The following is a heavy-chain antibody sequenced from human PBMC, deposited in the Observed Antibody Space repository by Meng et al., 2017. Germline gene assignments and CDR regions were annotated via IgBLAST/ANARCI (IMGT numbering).Heavy chain of an antibody. D-gene: IGHD3-10*01. J-gene: IGHJ4*02. CDR2: ISGSGGST. V-gene: IGHV3-23*01. Sequence: GESLKISCAASGFTFSSYAMSWVRQAPGKGLEWVSAISGSGGSTYYADSVKGRFTISRDNSKNTLYLQMNSLRAEDTAVYYCAKDLRWFGELLLFDYWGQGTPVTVSS. CDR1: GFTFSSYA. CDR3: AKDLRWFGELLLFDY.